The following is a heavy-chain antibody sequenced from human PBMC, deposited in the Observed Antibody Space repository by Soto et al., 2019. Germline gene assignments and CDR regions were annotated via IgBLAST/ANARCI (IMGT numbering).Heavy chain of an antibody. CDR3: ARGDCSSPSCYAGILDD. V-gene: IGHV3-64*01. D-gene: IGHD2-2*01. CDR1: GFTFSSYA. J-gene: IGHJ4*02. CDR2: ISSNGGST. Sequence: EVQLVESGGGLVQPGGSLRLSCAASGFTFSSYAMHWVRQAPGKGLEYVSAISSNGGSTSYANSVKGRFNISRDNSKNTLYLQMGSLRAEYMAVYYCARGDCSSPSCYAGILDDWGQGTLVTVSS.